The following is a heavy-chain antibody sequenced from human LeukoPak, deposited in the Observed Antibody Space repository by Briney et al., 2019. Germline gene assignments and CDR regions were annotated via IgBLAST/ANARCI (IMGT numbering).Heavy chain of an antibody. CDR1: GGSFSGYY. V-gene: IGHV4-34*01. J-gene: IGHJ4*02. D-gene: IGHD2-2*01. CDR2: INHSGST. Sequence: SETLSLTCAVYGGSFSGYYCSWIRQPPGKGLEWIGEINHSGSTNYNPSLKSRITISVDTSKNQSSLKLSSVTAADTAVYYCARGVVPAAHDYWGQGTLVTVSS. CDR3: ARGVVPAAHDY.